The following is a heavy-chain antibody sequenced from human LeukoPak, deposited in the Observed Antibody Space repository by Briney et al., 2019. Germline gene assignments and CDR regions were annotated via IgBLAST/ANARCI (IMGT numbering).Heavy chain of an antibody. CDR3: VRRQSGSRSMGWFDP. CDR2: ISSSSSTI. J-gene: IGHJ5*02. V-gene: IGHV3-48*04. CDR1: GFTFSSYS. D-gene: IGHD3-10*01. Sequence: GGSLRLSCAASGFTFSSYSMNWVRQAPGKGLEWVSYISSSSSTIYYADSVKGRFTISRDNAKNSLYLQMNSLRAEDTAVYYCVRRQSGSRSMGWFDPWGHGTLVTVSS.